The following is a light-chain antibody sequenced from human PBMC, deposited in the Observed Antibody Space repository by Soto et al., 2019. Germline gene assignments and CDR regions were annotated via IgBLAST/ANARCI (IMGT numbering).Light chain of an antibody. CDR2: GSS. CDR3: QHYNSYSEA. J-gene: IGKJ1*01. Sequence: DIPMTQSPSSVSASVGDSVSFACQSSQTVKNNVNWYQHKRGKAPKLLISGSSNLQNGVPPRFSGSGTGTDFTLTINSLQPDDFATYYCQHYNSYSEAFGQGTKVELK. CDR1: QTVKNN. V-gene: IGKV1-5*01.